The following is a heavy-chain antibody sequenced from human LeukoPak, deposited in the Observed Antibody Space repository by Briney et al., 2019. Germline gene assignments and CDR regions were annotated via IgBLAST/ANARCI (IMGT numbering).Heavy chain of an antibody. Sequence: GGSLRLSCAASGFTFSSYGMHWVRQAPGKELEWVAVISYDGSNKYYADSVKGRFTISRDNSKNTLYLQMNSLRAEDTAVYYCASGRYGSGSYEFDYWGQGTLVTVSS. CDR2: ISYDGSNK. V-gene: IGHV3-30*03. CDR1: GFTFSSYG. CDR3: ASGRYGSGSYEFDY. D-gene: IGHD3-10*01. J-gene: IGHJ4*02.